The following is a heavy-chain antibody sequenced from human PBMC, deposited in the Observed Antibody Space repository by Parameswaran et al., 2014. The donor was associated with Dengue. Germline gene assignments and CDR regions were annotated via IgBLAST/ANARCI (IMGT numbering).Heavy chain of an antibody. Sequence: WIRQPPGKGLEWVAVISYDGSNKYYADSVKGRFTISRDNSKNTLYLQMNSLRAEDTAVYYCAKDKQRWLQAYYFDYWGQGTLVTVSS. CDR3: AKDKQRWLQAYYFDY. V-gene: IGHV3-30*18. D-gene: IGHD5-24*01. J-gene: IGHJ4*02. CDR2: ISYDGSNK.